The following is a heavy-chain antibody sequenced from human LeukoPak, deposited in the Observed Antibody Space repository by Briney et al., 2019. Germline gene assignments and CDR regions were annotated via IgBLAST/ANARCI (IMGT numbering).Heavy chain of an antibody. Sequence: ASVKVSCKASGYTFTSCCMHWMRQAPGQGLEWMGIINPGGGSTTYAQKFQGRLTMTRDTSTSTFYMELSSLGSEDTAVYYYAKAPSSVDVCDPGGQGTLVTVSS. CDR1: GYTFTSCC. J-gene: IGHJ5*02. CDR3: AKAPSSVDVCDP. V-gene: IGHV1-46*01. D-gene: IGHD6-19*01. CDR2: INPGGGST.